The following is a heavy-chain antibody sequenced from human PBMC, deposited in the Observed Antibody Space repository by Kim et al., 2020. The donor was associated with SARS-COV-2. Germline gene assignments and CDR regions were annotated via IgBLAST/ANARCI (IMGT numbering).Heavy chain of an antibody. J-gene: IGHJ4*02. Sequence: GSTNYTPSLKSRVTISVDTAKNQFSLKLSSVTAADTAVYYCARDRRYFDYWGQGTLVTVSS. D-gene: IGHD6-6*01. V-gene: IGHV4-59*01. CDR3: ARDRRYFDY. CDR2: GST.